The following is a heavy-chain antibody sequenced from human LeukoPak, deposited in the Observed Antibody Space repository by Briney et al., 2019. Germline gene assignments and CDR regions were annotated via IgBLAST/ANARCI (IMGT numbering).Heavy chain of an antibody. CDR2: ISGSGGNT. CDR3: AKDSRWGGSYVDY. Sequence: GGSLRLSCAASGFTFSSYAMTWVRQAPGKGLEWVSAISGSGGNTYYADSVKGRFTISRDNSKNTLYLQMNSLRAEDTAVYYCAKDSRWGGSYVDYWGQGTLVTVSS. CDR1: GFTFSSYA. V-gene: IGHV3-23*01. D-gene: IGHD1-26*01. J-gene: IGHJ4*02.